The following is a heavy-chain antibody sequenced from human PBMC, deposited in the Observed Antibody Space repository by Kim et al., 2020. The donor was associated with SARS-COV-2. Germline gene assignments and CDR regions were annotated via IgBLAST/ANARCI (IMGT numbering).Heavy chain of an antibody. CDR1: GGSISSYY. CDR3: ARAHIAAALAFDI. V-gene: IGHV4-59*01. Sequence: SETLSLTCTVSGGSISSYYWSWIRQPPGKGLEWIGYIYYSGSTNYNPSLTSRVTISVDTSKNQFSLKLSSVTAADTAVYYCARAHIAAALAFDIWGQGTMVTVSS. J-gene: IGHJ3*02. D-gene: IGHD6-13*01. CDR2: IYYSGST.